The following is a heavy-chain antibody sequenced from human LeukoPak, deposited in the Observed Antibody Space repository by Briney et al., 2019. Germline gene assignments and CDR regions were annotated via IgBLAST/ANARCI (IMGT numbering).Heavy chain of an antibody. V-gene: IGHV4-39*07. CDR3: VRDVSQRRHFDY. J-gene: IGHJ4*02. CDR1: GGSISSSSYY. Sequence: SETLSLTCTVSGGSISSSSYYWGWIRQPPGKGLEWIGYFYGSGSASYNPSLKSRVTISVDRSNNQFSLKMSSVTAADTAVYYCVRDVSQRRHFDYWGQGTLVTVSS. D-gene: IGHD1-1*01. CDR2: FYGSGSA.